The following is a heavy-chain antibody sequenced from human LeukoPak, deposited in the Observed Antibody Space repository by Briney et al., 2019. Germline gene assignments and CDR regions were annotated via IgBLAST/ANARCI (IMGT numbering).Heavy chain of an antibody. D-gene: IGHD3-22*01. CDR2: IYYSGST. Sequence: SETLSLTCTVSGGSISSSSYYWGWIRQPPGKGLEWIGSIYYSGSTYYNPSLKSRVTISVDTSKNQFSLKLSSVTAADTAVYYCARESPADSSGQDWGQGTLVTVSS. CDR3: ARESPADSSGQD. CDR1: GGSISSSSYY. J-gene: IGHJ4*02. V-gene: IGHV4-39*07.